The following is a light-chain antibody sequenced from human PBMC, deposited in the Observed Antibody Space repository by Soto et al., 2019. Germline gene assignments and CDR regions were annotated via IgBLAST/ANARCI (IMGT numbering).Light chain of an antibody. V-gene: IGKV2-28*01. CDR2: LGS. J-gene: IGKJ5*01. Sequence: DIVMTQSPLSLPVTPGEPASISCRSSQSLLHSNGYNYLDWYLQKPGQSPQLLIYLGSNRASGVPDRFSGSGSGTDFTLKISRVEAEDVGVYYCMQALQIITFGQGTRLETK. CDR1: QSLLHSNGYNY. CDR3: MQALQIIT.